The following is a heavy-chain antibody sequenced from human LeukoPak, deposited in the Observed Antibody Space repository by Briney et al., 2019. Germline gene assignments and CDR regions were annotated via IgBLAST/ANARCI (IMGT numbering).Heavy chain of an antibody. V-gene: IGHV6-1*01. Sequence: SQTLSLTCAISGDSVSSNGVAWNWIRLSPSRGLEWLGRAYYRSKWFYDYAVSVKSRIIINSDTSKNQFSLQLNPVTPEDTAVYYCARVAAPGPLYYYGMDVWGKGTTVTVSS. CDR2: AYYRSKWFY. CDR3: ARVAAPGPLYYYGMDV. D-gene: IGHD6-13*01. CDR1: GDSVSSNGVA. J-gene: IGHJ6*04.